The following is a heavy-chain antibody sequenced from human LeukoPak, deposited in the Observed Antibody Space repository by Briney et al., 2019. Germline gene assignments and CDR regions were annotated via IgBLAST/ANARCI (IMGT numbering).Heavy chain of an antibody. D-gene: IGHD6-19*01. J-gene: IGHJ4*02. CDR3: AIPLAVAGPSDY. Sequence: PGGSLRLSCAASGSTFSSYWMSWVRQAPGKGLERVANIKQDGSEKYYVDSVKGRFTISRDNSKNTLYLQMNSLRAEDTAVYYCAIPLAVAGPSDYWGQGTLVTVSS. CDR2: IKQDGSEK. CDR1: GSTFSSYW. V-gene: IGHV3-7*03.